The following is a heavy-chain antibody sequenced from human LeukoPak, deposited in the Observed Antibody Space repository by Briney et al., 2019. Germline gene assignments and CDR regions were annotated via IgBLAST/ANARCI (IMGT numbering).Heavy chain of an antibody. V-gene: IGHV1-18*01. D-gene: IGHD4-23*01. CDR3: AREFIGGKSYYYYYMDV. CDR2: ISAYNGNT. Sequence: ASVKVSCKASGYTFTSYGISWVRQAPGQGLEWMGRISAYNGNTNYAQKLQGRVTMTTDTSTSTAYMELRSLRSDDTAVYYCAREFIGGKSYYYYYMDVWGKGTTVTVSS. CDR1: GYTFTSYG. J-gene: IGHJ6*03.